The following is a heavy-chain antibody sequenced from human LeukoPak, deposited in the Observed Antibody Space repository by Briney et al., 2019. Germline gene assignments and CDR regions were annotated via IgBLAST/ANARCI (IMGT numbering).Heavy chain of an antibody. CDR1: GGTFSSYA. Sequence: GSSVKVSCKASGGTFSSYAISWVRRAPGQGLEWMGGIIPIFGTANYAQKFQGRVTITTDESTSTAYMELSSLRSEDTAVYYCARAGHEGYYYYYMDVWGKGTTVTVSS. V-gene: IGHV1-69*05. J-gene: IGHJ6*03. CDR3: ARAGHEGYYYYYMDV. CDR2: IIPIFGTA.